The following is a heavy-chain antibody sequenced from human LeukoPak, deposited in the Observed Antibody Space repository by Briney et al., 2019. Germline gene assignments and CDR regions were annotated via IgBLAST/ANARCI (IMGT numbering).Heavy chain of an antibody. CDR3: ASDIVVSTGAFDI. Sequence: ASVKVSCKASGYTFTSYDINWVRQATGQGLEWMGWMNPNSGNTGYAQKFQGRVTMTTNTSISTAYVELSSLRSEDTAVYYCASDIVVSTGAFDIWGQGTMVTVSS. J-gene: IGHJ3*02. CDR1: GYTFTSYD. V-gene: IGHV1-8*01. CDR2: MNPNSGNT. D-gene: IGHD2-15*01.